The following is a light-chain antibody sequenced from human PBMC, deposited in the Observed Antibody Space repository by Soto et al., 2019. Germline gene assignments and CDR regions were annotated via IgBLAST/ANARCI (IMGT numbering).Light chain of an antibody. CDR2: DAS. J-gene: IGKJ4*01. CDR1: QSVRSRY. V-gene: IGKV3-20*01. Sequence: DIVLTQSPGTLSLSPGERATLSCRASQSVRSRYLAWYQQKAGQAPRLLIYDASRSATGIPDRFSGSWSGTDISLTISRLEPEDFAVYYCQQYGSSVTFGGGTKVEIK. CDR3: QQYGSSVT.